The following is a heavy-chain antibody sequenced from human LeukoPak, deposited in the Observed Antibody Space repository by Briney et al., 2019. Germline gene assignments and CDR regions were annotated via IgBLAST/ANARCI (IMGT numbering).Heavy chain of an antibody. Sequence: SETLSLTCTVSGGSVSRGGYFWNWIRQHPGKGLEWIGFTSYSEGTYYNPSLMSRITISVDRSQNQFSLKMRDVTAADTAVYFCATADWESFYFDSWGQGVLVAVSS. D-gene: IGHD1-26*01. CDR2: TSYSEGT. J-gene: IGHJ4*02. CDR1: GGSVSRGGYF. V-gene: IGHV4-31*03. CDR3: ATADWESFYFDS.